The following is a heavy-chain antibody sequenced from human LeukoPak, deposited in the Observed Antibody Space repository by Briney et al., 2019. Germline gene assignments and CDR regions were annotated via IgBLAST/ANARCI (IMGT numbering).Heavy chain of an antibody. D-gene: IGHD6-19*01. J-gene: IGHJ3*02. CDR2: IYTSGST. CDR3: ARGYSSGWYQDAFDI. Sequence: PSETLSLTCTVSGGSISSSGSSYWSWIRQPAGKGLEWIGRIYTSGSTSYNPSLKRRVTISADTSKNQFALKLSSVTAADTAVYYCARGYSSGWYQDAFDIWGQGTMVTVSS. V-gene: IGHV4-61*02. CDR1: GGSISSSGSSY.